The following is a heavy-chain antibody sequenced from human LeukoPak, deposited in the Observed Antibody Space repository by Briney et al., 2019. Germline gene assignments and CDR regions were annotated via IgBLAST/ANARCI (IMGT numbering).Heavy chain of an antibody. V-gene: IGHV1-8*01. Sequence: ASVKVSCKASGYTFASYDINWVRQAPGQGLEWMGWMNPNSGNTGYAQKFQGRVTMTRNTSISTAYMELSSLRSEDTAVYYCARGISLSAFDIWGQGTMVTVSS. CDR2: MNPNSGNT. CDR1: GYTFASYD. D-gene: IGHD2-21*01. CDR3: ARGISLSAFDI. J-gene: IGHJ3*02.